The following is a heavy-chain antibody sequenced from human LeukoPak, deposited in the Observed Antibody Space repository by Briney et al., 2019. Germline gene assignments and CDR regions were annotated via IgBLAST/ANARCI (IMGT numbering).Heavy chain of an antibody. CDR3: ARDIPGALTGFCRGFDF. D-gene: IGHD3-9*01. J-gene: IGHJ4*02. V-gene: IGHV3-48*02. CDR2: ISPSSSSR. Sequence: GGSLRLSCVASGFAFSRSGMNWVRHAPGKGLEWLSCISPSSSSRHYADSMKGRLIISRDNAKNSLYLQMNSLTDEDTGVYYCARDIPGALTGFCRGFDFWGQGTPVTVSS. CDR1: GFAFSRSG.